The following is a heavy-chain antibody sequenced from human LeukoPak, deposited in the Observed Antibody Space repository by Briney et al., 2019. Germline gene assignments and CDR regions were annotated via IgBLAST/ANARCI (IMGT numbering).Heavy chain of an antibody. CDR1: GYSFTSYG. Sequence: ASVNVSCKASGYSFTSYGFSWVRQAPGQGLEWMGWISAYNGNTNYAQKLQGRVTMTTDTSTSTAYMELRSLRSDDTAVYYCARDRDIVVVPAAIWWFDPWGQGTLVTVSS. CDR3: ARDRDIVVVPAAIWWFDP. V-gene: IGHV1-18*01. J-gene: IGHJ5*02. CDR2: ISAYNGNT. D-gene: IGHD2-2*02.